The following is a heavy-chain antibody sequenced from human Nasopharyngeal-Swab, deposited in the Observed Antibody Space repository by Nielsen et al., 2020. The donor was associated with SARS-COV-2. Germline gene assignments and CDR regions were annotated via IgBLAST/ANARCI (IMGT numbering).Heavy chain of an antibody. CDR1: GFTVSSNY. Sequence: GESLKISCAASGFTVSSNYMSWVRQAPGKGLEWVSVIYSGGSTYYADSVKGRFTISRDNSKNTLYLQMNSLRAEDTAVYYCARRFLDTSNYYYYYMDVWGKGTTVTVSS. V-gene: IGHV3-53*01. CDR2: IYSGGST. J-gene: IGHJ6*03. D-gene: IGHD3/OR15-3a*01. CDR3: ARRFLDTSNYYYYYMDV.